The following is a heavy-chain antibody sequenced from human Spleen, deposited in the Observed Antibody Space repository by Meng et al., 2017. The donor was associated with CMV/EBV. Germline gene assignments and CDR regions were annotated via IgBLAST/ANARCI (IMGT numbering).Heavy chain of an antibody. D-gene: IGHD6-19*01. CDR2: INPNSGVT. Sequence: ASVKVSCKASGYTFTGYYMHWVRQAPGQGLEWMGWINPNSGVTDSAQKFQGRVTMTRDTSISTAYMEVTRLKSDDTAVYYCATNTYNIGWYQFIAPDWGQGTLVTVSS. V-gene: IGHV1-2*02. CDR3: ATNTYNIGWYQFIAPD. J-gene: IGHJ4*02. CDR1: GYTFTGYY.